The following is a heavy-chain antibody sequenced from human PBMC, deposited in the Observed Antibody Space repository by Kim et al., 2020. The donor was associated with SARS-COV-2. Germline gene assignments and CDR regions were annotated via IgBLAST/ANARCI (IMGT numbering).Heavy chain of an antibody. Sequence: GGSLRLSCAASGFTFSSYAMSWVRQAPRKGLEWVASISGSGGSTYYADSVKGRFTISRDNSKNTLYLQMNSLRAEDTAVHYCAKDQTPISMIVVVTTFDYWGQGTLVTVSS. CDR3: AKDQTPISMIVVVTTFDY. J-gene: IGHJ4*02. CDR1: GFTFSSYA. V-gene: IGHV3-23*01. D-gene: IGHD3-22*01. CDR2: ISGSGGST.